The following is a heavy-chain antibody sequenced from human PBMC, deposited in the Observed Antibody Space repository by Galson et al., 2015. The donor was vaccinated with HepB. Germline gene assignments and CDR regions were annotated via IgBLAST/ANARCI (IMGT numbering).Heavy chain of an antibody. J-gene: IGHJ4*02. Sequence: TCAVYGGSFSGYYWTWIRQPPGKGLEWIGEINHSGSTDYNPSLKSRVTISVDTSKNQFSLKLSSVTAADTAIYYCARGLSFFDYWGQGTLVTVSS. CDR2: INHSGST. V-gene: IGHV4-34*01. CDR3: ARGLSFFDY. CDR1: GGSFSGYY.